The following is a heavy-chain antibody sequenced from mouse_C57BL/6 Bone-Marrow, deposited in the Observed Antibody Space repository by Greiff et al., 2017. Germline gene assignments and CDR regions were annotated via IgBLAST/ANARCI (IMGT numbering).Heavy chain of an antibody. CDR1: GFNIKDYY. Sequence: DVKVEESGAELVKPGASVKLSCTASGFNIKDYYMHWVKQRPEQGLEWIGRIDPEDGETKSDPKFQGKATITADPSSNTAYLQLSSLTSEDTAVDYCARSDDYDGTGFDYWGQGTTLTVSS. V-gene: IGHV14-2*01. D-gene: IGHD2-4*01. CDR2: IDPEDGET. J-gene: IGHJ2*01. CDR3: ARSDDYDGTGFDY.